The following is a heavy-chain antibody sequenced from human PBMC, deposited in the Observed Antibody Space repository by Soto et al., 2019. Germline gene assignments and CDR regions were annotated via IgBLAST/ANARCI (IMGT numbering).Heavy chain of an antibody. CDR2: INHSGST. D-gene: IGHD6-13*01. CDR1: GGSFSGYY. CDR3: ARPGIAAAGTTGGEDY. V-gene: IGHV4-34*01. Sequence: QVQLQQWGAGLLKPSETLSLTCAVYGGSFSGYYWSWIRQPPGKGLEWIGEINHSGSTNYNPSLKSRVTISVATSKNQFSLKLSSVTAADTAVYYCARPGIAAAGTTGGEDYWGQGTLVTVSS. J-gene: IGHJ4*02.